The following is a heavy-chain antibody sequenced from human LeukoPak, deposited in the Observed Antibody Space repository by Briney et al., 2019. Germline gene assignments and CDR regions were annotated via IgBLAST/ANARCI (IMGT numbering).Heavy chain of an antibody. J-gene: IGHJ4*02. V-gene: IGHV4-39*01. Sequence: SETLSLTCTVSGGSISSSSYYWGWIRQPPGKGLEWIGSNYYSGNTYYNPSLKSRFTISVDTSKTQFSLKLSSVTAADTAVYYCARGNDTSGHPLDYWAQGALVTVSS. CDR3: ARGNDTSGHPLDY. CDR1: GGSISSSSYY. CDR2: NYYSGNT. D-gene: IGHD3-22*01.